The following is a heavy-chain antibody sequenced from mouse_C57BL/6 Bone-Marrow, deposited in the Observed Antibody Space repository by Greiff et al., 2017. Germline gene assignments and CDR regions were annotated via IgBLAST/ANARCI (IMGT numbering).Heavy chain of an antibody. CDR1: GFSFNTYA. J-gene: IGHJ4*01. Sequence: EVQGVESGGGLVQPKGSLKLSCAASGFSFNTYAMNWVRQAPGKGLEWVARIRSKSNNYATYYADSVKDRFTISRDDSESMLYLQMNNLKTEDTAMYYCVMVTTKRDYYAMDYWGQGTSVTVSS. V-gene: IGHV10-1*01. CDR2: IRSKSNNYAT. D-gene: IGHD2-2*01. CDR3: VMVTTKRDYYAMDY.